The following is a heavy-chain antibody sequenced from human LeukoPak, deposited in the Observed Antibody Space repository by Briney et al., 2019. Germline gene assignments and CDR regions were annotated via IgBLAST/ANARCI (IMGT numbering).Heavy chain of an antibody. CDR3: AREGGNYYAEYFQH. Sequence: GGSLRLSCAASGFTFSSYAMHWVRQAPGKGLEWVAVISHDGSNKHYADSVKGRFTISRDNSKNTLYLQMNSLRAEDTAVYYCAREGGNYYAEYFQHWGQGTLVTVSS. CDR1: GFTFSSYA. D-gene: IGHD3-10*01. J-gene: IGHJ1*01. V-gene: IGHV3-30*04. CDR2: ISHDGSNK.